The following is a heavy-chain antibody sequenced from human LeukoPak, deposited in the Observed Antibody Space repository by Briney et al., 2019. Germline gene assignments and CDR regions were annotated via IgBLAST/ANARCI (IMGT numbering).Heavy chain of an antibody. CDR3: AGGGNYYPAHDYYYQYMDV. V-gene: IGHV4-4*07. D-gene: IGHD1-26*01. CDR2: IYTSGST. Sequence: SETLSLTCTVSGGSLSDYYWTWIRQPAGKGLEWIGRIYTSGSTNYNPSLKSRLTMSIDTSKNQFSLRLSSVTAADTAVYYCAGGGNYYPAHDYYYQYMDVWNKGTTVTVSS. J-gene: IGHJ6*03. CDR1: GGSLSDYY.